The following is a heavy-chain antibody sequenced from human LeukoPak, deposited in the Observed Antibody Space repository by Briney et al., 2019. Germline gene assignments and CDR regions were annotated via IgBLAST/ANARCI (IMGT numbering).Heavy chain of an antibody. D-gene: IGHD3-9*01. CDR3: ARDLRINSFDAGY. Sequence: GGSLTLSCAASGFIFSDFTMNWVRQIPGKGLEWVSSISFDGNYIYYADSVKGRFTISRDNARNSVSLHMSSLRAEDTATYYCARDLRINSFDAGYWGQGTLVIVSS. J-gene: IGHJ4*02. CDR2: ISFDGNYI. CDR1: GFIFSDFT. V-gene: IGHV3-21*01.